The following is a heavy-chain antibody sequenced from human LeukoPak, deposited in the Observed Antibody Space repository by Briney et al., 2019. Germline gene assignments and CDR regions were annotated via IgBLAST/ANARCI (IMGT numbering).Heavy chain of an antibody. J-gene: IGHJ6*03. Sequence: PSETLSLTCSVPGGAIISYYWSWIRQPAGKGPEWIGRIYPTGNTDYNPSLKTRVTMSTDLSKKQFSLRLRSVTAADTAVYYCARLKFYDSTGYSPGYYMDVWGKGTAVTVSS. CDR1: GGAIISYY. CDR2: IYPTGNT. V-gene: IGHV4-4*07. CDR3: ARLKFYDSTGYSPGYYMDV. D-gene: IGHD3-22*01.